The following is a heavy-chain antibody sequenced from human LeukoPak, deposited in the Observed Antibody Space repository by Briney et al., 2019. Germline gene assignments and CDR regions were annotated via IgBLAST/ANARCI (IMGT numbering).Heavy chain of an antibody. CDR1: GGSISSGDYY. CDR2: INHSGST. CDR3: ASRSSGGYYGSGSRNYYMDV. V-gene: IGHV4-39*07. Sequence: SETLSLTCTVSGGSISSGDYYWSWIRQPPGKGLEWIGEINHSGSTNYNPSLKSRVTISVDTSKNQFSLKLSSVTAADTAVYYCASRSSGGYYGSGSRNYYMDVWGKGTTVTVSS. D-gene: IGHD3-10*01. J-gene: IGHJ6*03.